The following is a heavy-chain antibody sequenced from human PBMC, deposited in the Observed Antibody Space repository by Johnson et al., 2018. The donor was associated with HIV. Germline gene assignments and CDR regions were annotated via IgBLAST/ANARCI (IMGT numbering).Heavy chain of an antibody. D-gene: IGHD3-10*01. CDR2: INWNGGST. J-gene: IGHJ3*02. V-gene: IGHV3-20*04. CDR1: GFTFDDYG. Sequence: VQLVESGGGVVQPGGSLRLSCVASGFTFDDYGMSWVRQAPGKGLEWVSGINWNGGSTGYADSVKGRFTISRDNAKNSLYLQMNSLRAEDTALYYCAREAGSGSYSPWRPDAFDIWGQGTMVTVSS. CDR3: AREAGSGSYSPWRPDAFDI.